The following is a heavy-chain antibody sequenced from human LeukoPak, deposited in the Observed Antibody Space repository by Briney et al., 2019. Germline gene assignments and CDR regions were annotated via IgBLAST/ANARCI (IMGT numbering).Heavy chain of an antibody. CDR2: INPGDGAT. V-gene: IGHV1-46*03. Sequence: GASVKVSCKTSGHTFTNDYMHWVRQAPGQGLEWMGVINPGDGATKYAQKFQGRVTMTRDTSTSTLYMELSSLRSEDTAMYYCSKVGQLVFDYWGQGTLVTVSS. D-gene: IGHD6-6*01. CDR1: GHTFTNDY. CDR3: SKVGQLVFDY. J-gene: IGHJ4*02.